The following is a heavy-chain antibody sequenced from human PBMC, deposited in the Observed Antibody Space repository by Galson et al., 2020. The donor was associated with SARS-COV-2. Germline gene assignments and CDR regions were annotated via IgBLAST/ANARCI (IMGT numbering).Heavy chain of an antibody. D-gene: IGHD5-12*01. J-gene: IGHJ6*03. V-gene: IGHV1-69*01. CDR1: GGTFSSYA. Sequence: KISCKASGGTFSSYAISWVRQAPGQGLEWMGGIIPIFGTANYAQKFQGRVTITADESTSTAYMELSSLRSEDTAVYYCAIETWATGNSGYDFGLAYYYMDVWGKGTTVTVSS. CDR2: IIPIFGTA. CDR3: AIETWATGNSGYDFGLAYYYMDV.